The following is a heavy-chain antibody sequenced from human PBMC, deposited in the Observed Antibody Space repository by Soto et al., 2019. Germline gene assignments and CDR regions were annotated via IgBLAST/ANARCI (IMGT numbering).Heavy chain of an antibody. V-gene: IGHV1-2*04. D-gene: IGHD6-19*01. CDR1: GYTFTGYY. CDR2: INXNXGXX. CDR3: ARGLGQWLVFDY. J-gene: IGHJ4*02. Sequence: ASVKVSCKASGYTFTGYYMHWVRQAPGQGLXGMGXINXNXGXXXYXXXFQGWVTMTRDTSISTAYMALSRLRSEDTAVYYCARGLGQWLVFDYWGQGTLVTVSS.